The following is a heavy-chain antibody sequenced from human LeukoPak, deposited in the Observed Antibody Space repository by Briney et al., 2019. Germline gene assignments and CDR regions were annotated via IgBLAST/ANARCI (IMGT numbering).Heavy chain of an antibody. Sequence: GESLKISCKISGYILTNNWIGWVRQVPGKGLEWMGLIYPGNSDTKYSPSFQGQVTFSVDKSISTAYLHWSSLKASDTAMYYCARQGGLYYYDSSGSKYYFDYWGQGTLVTVSS. CDR1: GYILTNNW. CDR3: ARQGGLYYYDSSGSKYYFDY. D-gene: IGHD3-22*01. J-gene: IGHJ4*02. CDR2: IYPGNSDT. V-gene: IGHV5-51*01.